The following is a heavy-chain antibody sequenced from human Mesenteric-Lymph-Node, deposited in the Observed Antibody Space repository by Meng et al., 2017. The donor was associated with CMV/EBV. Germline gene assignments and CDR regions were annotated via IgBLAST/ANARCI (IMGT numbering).Heavy chain of an antibody. D-gene: IGHD6-13*01. Sequence: SETLSLTCTVSGGSIDTRNYYWGWIRQPPGKGLEWIGEINHSGSTNYNPSLKSRVTISVDTSKNQFSLKLSSVTAADTAVYYCARGGAAAGTRWIIFPYGMDVWGQGTTVTVSS. J-gene: IGHJ6*02. CDR1: GGSIDTRNYY. CDR3: ARGGAAAGTRWIIFPYGMDV. V-gene: IGHV4-39*07. CDR2: INHSGST.